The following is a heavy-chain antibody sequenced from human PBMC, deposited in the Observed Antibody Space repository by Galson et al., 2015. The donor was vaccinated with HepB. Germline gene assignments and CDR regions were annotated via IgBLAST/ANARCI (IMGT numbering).Heavy chain of an antibody. J-gene: IGHJ6*02. Sequence: SVKVSCKASGYSFSNFAIHWVRQAPGQSLEWMGWINTGDDYTIYSQKFQGRVTISRDTSANTAYMELRSLRAEDTAVYFCARGAISTLTATKAGYGMDVWGQGTTVTVSS. CDR1: GYSFSNFA. D-gene: IGHD4-11*01. CDR3: ARGAISTLTATKAGYGMDV. V-gene: IGHV1-3*04. CDR2: INTGDDYT.